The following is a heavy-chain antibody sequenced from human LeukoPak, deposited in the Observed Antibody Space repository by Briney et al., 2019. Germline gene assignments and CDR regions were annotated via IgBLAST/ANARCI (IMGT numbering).Heavy chain of an antibody. J-gene: IGHJ4*02. CDR1: NGSISSYS. Sequence: AETLSLTCTVSNGSISSYSWSWIRQTPEKGLEWIGYMYNGGSTNYNPSLKSRVTISVDTAKNQFSLKLRSVTAADTAVYYCASGGVVVRELGTNPYYFDYWGQGTLVTVSS. V-gene: IGHV4-59*01. CDR3: ASGGVVVRELGTNPYYFDY. D-gene: IGHD3-10*01. CDR2: MYNGGST.